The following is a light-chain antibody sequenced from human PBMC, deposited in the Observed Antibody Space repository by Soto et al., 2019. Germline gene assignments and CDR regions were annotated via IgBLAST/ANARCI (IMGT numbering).Light chain of an antibody. CDR2: DVT. CDR1: SSDVGGYNY. J-gene: IGLJ1*01. Sequence: QSALTQPASVSGSPGQSITISCTGTSSDVGGYNYVSWYQQHPGKASKLMIYDVTNRPSGVSNRFSGSKSGNTASLTISGLQAEDEADYYCSSYTRSSTHVFGTGTKLTVL. CDR3: SSYTRSSTHV. V-gene: IGLV2-14*03.